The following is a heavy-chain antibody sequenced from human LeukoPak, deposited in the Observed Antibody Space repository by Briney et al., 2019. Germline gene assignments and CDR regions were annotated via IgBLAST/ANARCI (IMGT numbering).Heavy chain of an antibody. D-gene: IGHD6-13*01. V-gene: IGHV4-61*01. CDR2: IYYSGST. CDR1: GGSISSSSYF. CDR3: ARALVPQEYSSSWYPPFDY. Sequence: PSETLSLTCTVSGGSISSSSYFWSWIRQPPGKGLEWIGYIYYSGSTNYNPSLKSRVTISVDTSKNQFSLKLSSVTAADTAVYYCARALVPQEYSSSWYPPFDYWGQGTLVTVSS. J-gene: IGHJ4*02.